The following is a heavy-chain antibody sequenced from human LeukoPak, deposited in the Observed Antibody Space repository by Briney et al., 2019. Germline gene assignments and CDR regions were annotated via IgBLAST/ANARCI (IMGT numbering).Heavy chain of an antibody. CDR3: ARVAPNRRYCSGGSCLNYFDY. CDR2: ISAYNGHT. CDR1: GYTFINYG. D-gene: IGHD2-15*01. Sequence: ASVKVSCKASGYTFINYGITWVRQAPGQGLEWMGWISAYNGHTNYAQKLQGRVTMTTDTSTGTAYMELRSLRSDDTAVYYCARVAPNRRYCSGGSCLNYFDYWGQGTLVTVSS. J-gene: IGHJ4*02. V-gene: IGHV1-18*01.